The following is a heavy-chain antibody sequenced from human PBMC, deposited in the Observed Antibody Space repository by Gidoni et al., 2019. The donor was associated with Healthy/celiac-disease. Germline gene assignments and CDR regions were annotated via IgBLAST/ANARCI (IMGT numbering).Heavy chain of an antibody. V-gene: IGHV3-15*07. D-gene: IGHD3-3*01. J-gene: IGHJ6*03. CDR1: GCTFSNAW. CDR3: TTSEFGVVIIPRDYYYYMDV. CDR2: IKSKTDGGTT. Sequence: EVQLVESGGGWVKPGGSLRLSCAASGCTFSNAWMNWFVQAPGKGLAWVGRIKSKTDGGTTDYAAPVKGRFTISRDDSKTTLYLQMTSLNTEDTAVYYCTTSEFGVVIIPRDYYYYMDVWGKGTTVTVSS.